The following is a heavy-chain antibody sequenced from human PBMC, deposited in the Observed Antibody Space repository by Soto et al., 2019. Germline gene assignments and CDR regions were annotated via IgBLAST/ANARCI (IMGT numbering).Heavy chain of an antibody. J-gene: IGHJ4*02. CDR3: AGAVRFSDY. CDR1: GFTFSDYY. Sequence: GGSLRLSCAASGFTFSDYYMTWIRQAPGKGLEWVSYISGSGSTIYYADSVKGRFTISRDNAKNSLYLQMNSLSAEDTAVYYCAGAVRFSDYWGQGTLVTVSS. V-gene: IGHV3-11*01. D-gene: IGHD3-3*01. CDR2: ISGSGSTI.